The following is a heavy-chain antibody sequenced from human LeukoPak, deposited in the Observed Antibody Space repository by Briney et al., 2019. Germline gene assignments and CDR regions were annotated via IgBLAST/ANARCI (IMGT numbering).Heavy chain of an antibody. J-gene: IGHJ4*02. Sequence: SGTLSLTCTGSGASISSYYWSWIRQPPGKGLEWIGYIYYSGSTNYNPSLKSRVTISVDTSKSQFSLRLSSVTAADTAIYYCATSCGNSYGCYFDYWGQGTLVTVSS. CDR1: GASISSYY. CDR2: IYYSGST. CDR3: ATSCGNSYGCYFDY. V-gene: IGHV4-59*08. D-gene: IGHD5-18*01.